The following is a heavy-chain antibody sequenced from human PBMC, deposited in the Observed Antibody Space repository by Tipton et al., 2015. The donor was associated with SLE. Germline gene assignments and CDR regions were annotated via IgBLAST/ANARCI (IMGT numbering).Heavy chain of an antibody. CDR1: GGSISSSSYY. V-gene: IGHV4-39*07. D-gene: IGHD6-6*01. J-gene: IGHJ4*02. CDR3: ARLVLLIDY. CDR2: IYYSGST. Sequence: TLSLTCTVSGGSISSSSYYWGWVRQPPGKGLEWIGNIYYSGSTYYNPSLKSRVTISIDTSKKQYSLKLSSVTAADTAFYYCARLVLLIDYWGQGTLVTVSS.